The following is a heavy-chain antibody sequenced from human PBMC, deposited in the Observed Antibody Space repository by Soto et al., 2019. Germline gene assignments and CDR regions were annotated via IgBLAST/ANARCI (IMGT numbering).Heavy chain of an antibody. CDR3: ARYCSGGSCYQDDY. J-gene: IGHJ4*02. Sequence: ASVKVSCKASGGTFSNFAISWVRQAPGQGLEWMGGIIPIFGTVNYAQKFQGRVTITADEFTSTAYMELSSLTSEDTAVYYCARYCSGGSCYQDDYWGQGTLVTAPQ. V-gene: IGHV1-69*13. CDR1: GGTFSNFA. D-gene: IGHD2-15*01. CDR2: IIPIFGTV.